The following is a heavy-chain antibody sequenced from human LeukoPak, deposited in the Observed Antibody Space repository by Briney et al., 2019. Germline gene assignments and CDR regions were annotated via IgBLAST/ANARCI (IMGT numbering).Heavy chain of an antibody. CDR3: ARVSVDTAIVDY. J-gene: IGHJ4*02. D-gene: IGHD5-18*01. CDR1: GYTFTGYY. Sequence: ASVKVSCKASGYTFTGYYMHWVRQAPGQGLEWMGGIIPIFGTANYAQKFQGRVTITTDESTSTAYMELSSLRSEDTAVYYCARVSVDTAIVDYWGQGTLVTVSS. V-gene: IGHV1-69*05. CDR2: IIPIFGTA.